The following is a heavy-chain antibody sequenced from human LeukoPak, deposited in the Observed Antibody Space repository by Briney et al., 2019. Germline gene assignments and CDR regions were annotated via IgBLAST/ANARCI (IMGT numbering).Heavy chain of an antibody. CDR3: ARGRSYCSSTSCYNPMGYYYYYMDV. D-gene: IGHD2-2*01. CDR2: IIPIFGTA. V-gene: IGHV1-69*05. J-gene: IGHJ6*03. CDR1: GGTFSSYA. Sequence: ASVKVSCKASGGTFSSYAISWVRQAPGQGLEWMGGIIPIFGTANYAQKFQGRVTITTDESTSTAYMELSSLRSEDTAVYYCARGRSYCSSTSCYNPMGYYYYYMDVWGKGTTVTVSS.